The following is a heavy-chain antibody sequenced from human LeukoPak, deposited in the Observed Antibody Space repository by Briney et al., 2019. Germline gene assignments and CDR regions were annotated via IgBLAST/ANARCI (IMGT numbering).Heavy chain of an antibody. J-gene: IGHJ4*02. CDR2: ISASGRDT. CDR3: AKVSVCYGCYLDY. CDR1: GLTFGSRA. D-gene: IGHD3-16*01. V-gene: IGHV3-23*01. Sequence: GGSLRLSCAASGLTFGSRAMTWVRQAPGKGLEWVSTISASGRDTFYADSVKGRFTISRDNSKNTLYLQMHSLRAEDTAIYYCAKVSVCYGCYLDYWGQGTLVTVS.